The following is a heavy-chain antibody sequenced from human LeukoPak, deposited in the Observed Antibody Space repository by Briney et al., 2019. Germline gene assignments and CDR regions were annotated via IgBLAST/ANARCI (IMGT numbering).Heavy chain of an antibody. Sequence: PGESLKISCKASGYSFTSHYIGWVRQMPGRGLECMGIIYPGDSDTTYSPSFQGQVSISVDKSIGIAYVQWSSLKATDTAMYYCARLSLNMAGRHIDFWGQGTVVTVSS. V-gene: IGHV5-51*01. J-gene: IGHJ4*02. CDR2: IYPGDSDT. CDR3: ARLSLNMAGRHIDF. D-gene: IGHD6-6*01. CDR1: GYSFTSHY.